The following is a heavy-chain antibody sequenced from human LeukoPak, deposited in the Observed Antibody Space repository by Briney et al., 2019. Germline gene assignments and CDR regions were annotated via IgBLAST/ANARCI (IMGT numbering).Heavy chain of an antibody. V-gene: IGHV3-23*01. Sequence: PGGSLRLSCGASGFTFSSHAMTWVRQAPGKGLEWVSAISISGDTTYYADAVKGRFTISRDNSKNTVYLQMNSLRAEDTAVYYCANEIRPNDYWGQGTLDTVSS. D-gene: IGHD4-17*01. CDR1: GFTFSSHA. CDR3: ANEIRPNDY. J-gene: IGHJ4*02. CDR2: ISISGDTT.